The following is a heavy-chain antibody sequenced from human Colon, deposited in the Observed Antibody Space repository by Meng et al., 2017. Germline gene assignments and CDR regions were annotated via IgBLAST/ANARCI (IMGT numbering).Heavy chain of an antibody. CDR2: TSHSGST. Sequence: QVRLLGSGPGLVKPSENLSLTCAVSGGSISRRDWWSWVRQPPGKGLEWIGETSHSGSTNYSPSLKSRVTISLDKSKNQLSLKLNSVTAADTAVYYCASSDYYRSDYWGQGTLVTVSS. CDR3: ASSDYYRSDY. D-gene: IGHD3-22*01. V-gene: IGHV4-4*02. J-gene: IGHJ4*02. CDR1: GGSISRRDW.